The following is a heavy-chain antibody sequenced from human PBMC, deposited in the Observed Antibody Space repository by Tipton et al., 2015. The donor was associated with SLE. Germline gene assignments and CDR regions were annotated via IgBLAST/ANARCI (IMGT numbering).Heavy chain of an antibody. CDR3: ARDLSSAYYYADYFDY. J-gene: IGHJ4*02. D-gene: IGHD3-22*01. CDR1: GYSISSGYY. Sequence: TLSLTCAVSGYSISSGYYWGWIRPPPGKGLEWIGSIYHSGNTYYNPSLKRRISIAVDTSKNQFSLKLSSVTAADTAVYYCARDLSSAYYYADYFDYWGQGTLVTVSS. V-gene: IGHV4-38-2*02. CDR2: IYHSGNT.